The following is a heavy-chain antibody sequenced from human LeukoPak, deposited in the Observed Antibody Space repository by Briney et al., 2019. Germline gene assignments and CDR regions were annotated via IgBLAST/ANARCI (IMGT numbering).Heavy chain of an antibody. CDR3: ARDLTGTTYVDY. V-gene: IGHV4-59*01. D-gene: IGHD1-7*01. Sequence: PSETQSLTCTVSGGSISSYYWSWIRQPPGKGLEWIGYIYYSGSTNYNPSLKSRVTISVDTSKNQFSLKLGSVTAADTAVYYCARDLTGTTYVDYWGQGTLVTVSS. J-gene: IGHJ4*02. CDR1: GGSISSYY. CDR2: IYYSGST.